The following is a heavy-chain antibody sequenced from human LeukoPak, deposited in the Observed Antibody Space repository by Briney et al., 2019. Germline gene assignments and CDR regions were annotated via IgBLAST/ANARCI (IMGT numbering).Heavy chain of an antibody. CDR2: VYYSGNT. D-gene: IGHD4-17*01. CDR1: GGSITNNSYY. CDR3: VRDREGLTTGPPGY. J-gene: IGHJ4*02. V-gene: IGHV4-39*07. Sequence: SETLSLTCTVFGGSITNNSYYWGWIRQPPGKGLEWIGSVYYSGNTHYNPSLKSRVTISSDPSKNQFSLKLRSVTAADTAVYYCVRDREGLTTGPPGYWGQGTLVTVSS.